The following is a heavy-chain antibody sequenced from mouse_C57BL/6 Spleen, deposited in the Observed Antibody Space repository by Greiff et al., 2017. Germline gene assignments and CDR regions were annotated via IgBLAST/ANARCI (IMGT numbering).Heavy chain of an antibody. CDR3: ARGRGYDPLTY. CDR1: GYTFTDYY. CDR2: IFPGSGST. J-gene: IGHJ3*01. Sequence: QVQLKESGPELVKPGASVKISCKASGYTFTDYYINWVKQRPGQGLEWIGWIFPGSGSTYYNEKFKGKATLTVDKSSSTAYMLLSSLTSEDSAVXCWARGRGYDPLTYWGQGTLVTVSA. V-gene: IGHV1-75*01. D-gene: IGHD2-2*01.